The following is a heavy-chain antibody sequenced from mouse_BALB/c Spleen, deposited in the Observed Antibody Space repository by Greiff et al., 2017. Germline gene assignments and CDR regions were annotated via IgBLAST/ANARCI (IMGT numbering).Heavy chain of an antibody. CDR3: ASQVSSLLYAMDY. Sequence: EVKLMESGPSLVKPSQTLSLTCSVTGDSITSGYWNWIRKFPGNKLEYMGYISYSGSTYYNPSLKSRISITRDTSKNQYYLQLNSVTTEDTATYYCASQVSSLLYAMDYWGQGTSVTVSS. V-gene: IGHV3-8*02. J-gene: IGHJ4*01. CDR2: ISYSGST. CDR1: GDSITSGY.